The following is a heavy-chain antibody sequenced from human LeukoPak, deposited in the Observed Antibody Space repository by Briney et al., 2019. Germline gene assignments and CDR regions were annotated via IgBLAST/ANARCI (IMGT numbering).Heavy chain of an antibody. CDR3: ARVGGATLVTVYFDY. J-gene: IGHJ4*02. CDR1: GFTFSSYW. Sequence: PGGSLRLSCVASGFTFSSYWMSWVRQAPGKGLEWVANIKQDGSEKYYVDSVKGRFTISRDNAKNSLYLQMNSLRAEDMAVYYCARVGGATLVTVYFDYWGQGTLVTVSS. D-gene: IGHD4-23*01. CDR2: IKQDGSEK. V-gene: IGHV3-7*05.